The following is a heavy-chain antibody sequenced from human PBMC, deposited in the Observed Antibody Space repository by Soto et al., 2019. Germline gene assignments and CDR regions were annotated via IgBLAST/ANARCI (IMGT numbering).Heavy chain of an antibody. CDR3: ARGGQDFWSGPFDY. Sequence: LSLTCTVSGGSISNYFCNLIRQPAGKGLEWIGRIDNSGSTNYNPSLKSRITMSADTSRNQFSLKLNSVTAADTAVYYCARGGQDFWSGPFDYWGQGALVTVSS. V-gene: IGHV4-4*07. CDR1: GGSISNYF. J-gene: IGHJ4*02. D-gene: IGHD3-3*01. CDR2: IDNSGST.